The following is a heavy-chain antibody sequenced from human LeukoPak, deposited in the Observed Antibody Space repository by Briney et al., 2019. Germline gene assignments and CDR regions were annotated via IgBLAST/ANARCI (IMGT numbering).Heavy chain of an antibody. CDR3: ARYSSSWYGAHWFDP. CDR1: GGSISGHY. D-gene: IGHD6-13*01. J-gene: IGHJ5*02. CDR2: IYYSGST. V-gene: IGHV4-59*11. Sequence: SETLSLTCTVSGGSISGHYWSWIRQPPGKGLEWNGYIYYSGSTNYNPSLKSRVTISVDTSKNQFSLKLSSVTAADTAVYSCARYSSSWYGAHWFDPWGQGTLVTVSS.